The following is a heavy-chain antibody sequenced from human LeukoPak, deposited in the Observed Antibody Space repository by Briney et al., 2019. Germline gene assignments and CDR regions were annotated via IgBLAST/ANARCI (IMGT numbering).Heavy chain of an antibody. Sequence: GASVKVSCKASGYTFTSYYMHWVRQAPGQGLEWMGIINPSGGSTSYAQKFQGRVTMTRDTSTSTVYMELSSLRSEDTAVYYCATDLTVTPFDYWGQGTLVTVSS. V-gene: IGHV1-46*01. J-gene: IGHJ4*02. D-gene: IGHD4-17*01. CDR2: INPSGGST. CDR1: GYTFTSYY. CDR3: ATDLTVTPFDY.